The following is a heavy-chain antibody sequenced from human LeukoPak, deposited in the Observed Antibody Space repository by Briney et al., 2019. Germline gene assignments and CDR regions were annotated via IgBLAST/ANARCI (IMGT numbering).Heavy chain of an antibody. CDR2: ISSSSSYI. CDR3: AKGGDSSGYYLVDY. V-gene: IGHV3-21*04. D-gene: IGHD3-22*01. CDR1: GFTFSSYS. J-gene: IGHJ4*02. Sequence: GGSLRLSCAASGFTFSSYSMNWVRQAPGKGLEWVSSISSSSSYIYYADSVKGRFTISRDNAQNTLYLQMNSLRAEDTAVYYCAKGGDSSGYYLVDYWGQGTLVTVSS.